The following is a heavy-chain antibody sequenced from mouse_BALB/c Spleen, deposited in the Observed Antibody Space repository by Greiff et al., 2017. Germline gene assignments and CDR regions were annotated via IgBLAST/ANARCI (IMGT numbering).Heavy chain of an antibody. CDR1: GFNIKDYY. J-gene: IGHJ4*01. CDR2: IDPENGDT. CDR3: KGDCDVMDY. V-gene: IGHV14-4*02. Sequence: VHVKQSGAELVRSGASVKLSCTASGFNIKDYYMHWVKQRPEQGLEWIGWIDPENGDTEYAPKFQGKATMTADTSSNTAYLQLSSLTSEDTAVYYCKGDCDVMDYWGQGTSVTVSS.